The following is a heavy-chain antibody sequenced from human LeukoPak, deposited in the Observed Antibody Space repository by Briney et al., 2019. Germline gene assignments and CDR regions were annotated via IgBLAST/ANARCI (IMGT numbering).Heavy chain of an antibody. J-gene: IGHJ3*02. CDR2: IIPIFGTA. V-gene: IGHV1-69*05. D-gene: IGHD2-2*01. Sequence: GASVKVSCKASGGTFSSYAISWVRQAPGQGLKWMGRIIPIFGTANYAQKFQGRVTITTDESTSTAYMELSSLRSEDTAVYYCARDLASVIVVVPAGLAFDIWGQGTMVTVSS. CDR3: ARDLASVIVVVPAGLAFDI. CDR1: GGTFSSYA.